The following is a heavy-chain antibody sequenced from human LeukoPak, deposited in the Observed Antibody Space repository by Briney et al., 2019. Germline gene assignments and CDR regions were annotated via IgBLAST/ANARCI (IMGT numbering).Heavy chain of an antibody. V-gene: IGHV4-39*01. Sequence: SETLSLTCTVSGGAISTNGYYWGWIRQPPGKGLERIGSLYHLGSTYYNASLKSRVTMSVDTSQNQFSLRLISVTAADTAVYYCAGLLSDKRGFGYWGQGTLVTVSS. J-gene: IGHJ4*02. D-gene: IGHD2/OR15-2a*01. CDR1: GGAISTNGYY. CDR3: AGLLSDKRGFGY. CDR2: LYHLGST.